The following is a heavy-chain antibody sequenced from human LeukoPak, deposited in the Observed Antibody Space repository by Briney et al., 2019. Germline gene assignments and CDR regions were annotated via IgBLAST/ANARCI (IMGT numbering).Heavy chain of an antibody. Sequence: GASVKVSCKASGYTFTSYDINWVRQAPGQGLEWMGRIIPIFGTANYAQKFQGRVTITTDESTSTAYMELSSLRSEDTAVYYCARDYYDSSGYYAFDIWGQGTMVTVSS. CDR1: GYTFTSYD. CDR3: ARDYYDSSGYYAFDI. J-gene: IGHJ3*02. V-gene: IGHV1-69*05. CDR2: IIPIFGTA. D-gene: IGHD3-22*01.